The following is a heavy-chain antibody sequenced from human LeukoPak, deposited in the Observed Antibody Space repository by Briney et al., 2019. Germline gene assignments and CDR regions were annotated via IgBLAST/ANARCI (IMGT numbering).Heavy chain of an antibody. Sequence: SETLSLTCAVYGGSSSGYYWSWIRQPPGKGLEWIGEINHSGSTNYNPSLKSRVTISVDTSKNQFSLKLSSVTAADTAVYYCARDPDYYGSGSHDDYWGQGTLVTVSS. CDR2: INHSGST. J-gene: IGHJ4*02. CDR1: GGSSSGYY. D-gene: IGHD3-10*01. V-gene: IGHV4-34*01. CDR3: ARDPDYYGSGSHDDY.